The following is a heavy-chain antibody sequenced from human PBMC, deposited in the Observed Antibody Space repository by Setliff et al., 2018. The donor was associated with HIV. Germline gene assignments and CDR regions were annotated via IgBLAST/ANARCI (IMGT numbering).Heavy chain of an antibody. CDR2: MSFSASS. CDR3: ARGAGAFGAKLDS. Sequence: SETLSLTCNVSGDSIKDYYWSWIRQPPGKGLEWLGYMSFSASSNYNPSLKNRITISIDTSKNQFSLRLKSVTAADAAIYYCARGAGAFGAKLDSWGQGSLVT. D-gene: IGHD3-10*01. V-gene: IGHV4-59*01. CDR1: GDSIKDYY. J-gene: IGHJ4*02.